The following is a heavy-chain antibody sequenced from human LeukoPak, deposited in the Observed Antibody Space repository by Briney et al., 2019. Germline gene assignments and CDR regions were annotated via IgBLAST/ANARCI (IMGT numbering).Heavy chain of an antibody. CDR2: ISGSGGST. Sequence: GGSLRLSCAASGFTFSSYAMSWVRQPPGKGLEWVSAISGSGGSTYYADSVKGRFTISRDNSKNTLYLQMNSLRAGDTAVYYCAKSKSPRVVYFDYWGQGTLVTVSS. CDR3: AKSKSPRVVYFDY. CDR1: GFTFSSYA. J-gene: IGHJ4*02. V-gene: IGHV3-23*01.